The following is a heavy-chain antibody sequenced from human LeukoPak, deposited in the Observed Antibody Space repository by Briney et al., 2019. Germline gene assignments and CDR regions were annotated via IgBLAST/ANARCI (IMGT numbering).Heavy chain of an antibody. J-gene: IGHJ4*02. D-gene: IGHD3-22*01. CDR2: ISGSGGST. Sequence: PGGSLRLSCAASGFTFSSYAMSWVRQAPGKGLEWVSAISGSGGSTYYADSVKGRFTTSRDNSKNTLYLQMNSLRAEDTAVYYCAKGGDSSGYYYWDYWGQGTLVTVSS. CDR1: GFTFSSYA. CDR3: AKGGDSSGYYYWDY. V-gene: IGHV3-23*01.